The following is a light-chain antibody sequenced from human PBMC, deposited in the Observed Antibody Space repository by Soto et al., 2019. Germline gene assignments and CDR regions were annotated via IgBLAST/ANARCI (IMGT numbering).Light chain of an antibody. CDR1: NSNIGADYA. V-gene: IGLV1-40*01. J-gene: IGLJ3*02. CDR2: VNT. Sequence: QSVLTQPPSVSGAPGQRVTISCTGRNSNIGADYAISWYRQFPGTAPKLLIYVNTNRPSGVPDRFSGSKSGNTAFLIISGLQAEDEADYYCTSFTNINTWVFGGGTKLTVL. CDR3: TSFTNINTWV.